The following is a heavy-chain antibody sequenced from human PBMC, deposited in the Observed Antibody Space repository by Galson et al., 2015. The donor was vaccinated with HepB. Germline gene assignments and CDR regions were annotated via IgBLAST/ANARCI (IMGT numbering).Heavy chain of an antibody. CDR1: GFIFSDHY. J-gene: IGHJ5*02. D-gene: IGHD6-25*01. CDR2: ISTSGTTI. Sequence: SLRLSCAASGFIFSDHYMSWIRQAPGKGLEWISYISTSGTTIYYADSVKGRFTISRDNAKNSLFLQMNSLRVEDTAVYYCARAALGWFDPWGQGTLVTVSS. V-gene: IGHV3-11*01. CDR3: ARAALGWFDP.